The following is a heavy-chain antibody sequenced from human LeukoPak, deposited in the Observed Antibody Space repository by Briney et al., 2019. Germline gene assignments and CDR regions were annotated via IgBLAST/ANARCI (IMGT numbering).Heavy chain of an antibody. CDR1: GFTFSNYE. J-gene: IGHJ4*02. CDR3: ARAFYDFLTGYPAYFDY. Sequence: PGGSLRLSCAASGFTFSNYEMNWVRQAPGKGLEWVSYISSSGSTIYYADSVKGRFTISRDNAKNSLYLQMNSLRAEDTAVYYCARAFYDFLTGYPAYFDYWGQGTLVTVPS. V-gene: IGHV3-48*03. CDR2: ISSSGSTI. D-gene: IGHD3-9*01.